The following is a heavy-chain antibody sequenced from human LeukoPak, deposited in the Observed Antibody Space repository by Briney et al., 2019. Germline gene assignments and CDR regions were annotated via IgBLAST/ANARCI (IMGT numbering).Heavy chain of an antibody. CDR1: GYTFTSYA. CDR3: ARGSEGYYSNYGIKDGYYFDY. Sequence: EASVKVSCKASGYTFTSYAMHWVRQAPGQRLEWMGWINAGNGNAKYSQEFQGRVTITRDTSASTAYMELSSLRSEDMAVYYCARGSEGYYSNYGIKDGYYFDYWGQGTLVTVSS. D-gene: IGHD4-11*01. V-gene: IGHV1-3*03. CDR2: INAGNGNA. J-gene: IGHJ4*02.